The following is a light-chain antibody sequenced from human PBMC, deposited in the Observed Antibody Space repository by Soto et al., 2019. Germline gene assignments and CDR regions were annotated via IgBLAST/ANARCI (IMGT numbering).Light chain of an antibody. CDR1: QSVSSY. V-gene: IGKV3-11*01. Sequence: EIVLTQSPATLSSSPGERATLSCRASQSVSSYLAWYQQKPGQAPRLLIYDASNRSTGIPSRFSGSGSGTDFTLTISSLEPEDFATYYCQQRNNQPPVTLGPGTKVDIK. CDR3: QQRNNQPPVT. J-gene: IGKJ3*01. CDR2: DAS.